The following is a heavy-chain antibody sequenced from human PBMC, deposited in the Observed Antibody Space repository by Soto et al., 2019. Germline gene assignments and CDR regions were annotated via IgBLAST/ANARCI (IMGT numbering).Heavy chain of an antibody. CDR2: IIPMFGIP. CDR3: ARGGTSGWLKGAYDV. V-gene: IGHV1-69*01. Sequence: QVQLVQSGAEVKKPGSSVKVSCRASGGTLNKHAITWVRRAPGQGLEWLGGIIPMFGIPNYPQKFQGRVTITADDSTNTSHMELIGLKSDDTAVYYCARGGTSGWLKGAYDVWGQGTMVTVSS. D-gene: IGHD6-19*01. CDR1: GGTLNKHA. J-gene: IGHJ3*01.